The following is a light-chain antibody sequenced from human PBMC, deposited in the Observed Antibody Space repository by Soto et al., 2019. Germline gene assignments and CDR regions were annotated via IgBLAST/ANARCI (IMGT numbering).Light chain of an antibody. CDR3: QQYGSSPRT. Sequence: EIVLTQSPGTLSLSPGERASLSRRASQSVSSNYLAWYQQKSGQAPSLLIYDVSRRATGIPERFSGSGSGTDFTLIISRLEPEDFAVYYCQQYGSSPRTFGQGTRWIS. CDR2: DVS. CDR1: QSVSSNY. V-gene: IGKV3-20*01. J-gene: IGKJ1*01.